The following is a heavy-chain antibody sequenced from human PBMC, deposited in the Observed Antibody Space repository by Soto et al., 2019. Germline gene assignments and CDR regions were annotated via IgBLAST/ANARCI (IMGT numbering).Heavy chain of an antibody. Sequence: SETLSLTCTVSGGSISSGDYYWSWIRQPPGKGLEWIGYIYHSGSTYYNPSLKSRVTISVDTSKNQFSLKLSSVTAADTAVYDGARGGRRLIDDWGKGTLVTVAS. J-gene: IGHJ4*02. D-gene: IGHD2-21*02. V-gene: IGHV4-30-4*01. CDR1: GGSISSGDYY. CDR2: IYHSGST. CDR3: ARGGRRLIDD.